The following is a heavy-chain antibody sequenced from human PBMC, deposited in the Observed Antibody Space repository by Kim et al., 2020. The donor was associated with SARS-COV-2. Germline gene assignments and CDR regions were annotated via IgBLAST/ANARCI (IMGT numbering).Heavy chain of an antibody. V-gene: IGHV3-53*01. D-gene: IGHD5-12*01. Sequence: ADSVKGRFTISRDNSKNTLYLQMNSLRAEDTAVYYCARDRSVATTDAFDIWGQGTMVTVSS. J-gene: IGHJ3*02. CDR3: ARDRSVATTDAFDI.